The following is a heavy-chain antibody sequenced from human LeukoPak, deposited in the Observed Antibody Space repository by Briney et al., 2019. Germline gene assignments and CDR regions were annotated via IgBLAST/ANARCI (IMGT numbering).Heavy chain of an antibody. J-gene: IGHJ3*02. Sequence: GGSLRLSCAASGFTFSSYDMHWVRQATGKGLEWVSAIGTAGDTYYPGSVKGRFTISRENAKNSLYLQMNSLRAGDTAVYYCARAAWGYYDSSGYLGGAFDIWGQGTMVTVPS. CDR1: GFTFSSYD. CDR2: IGTAGDT. CDR3: ARAAWGYYDSSGYLGGAFDI. D-gene: IGHD3-22*01. V-gene: IGHV3-13*04.